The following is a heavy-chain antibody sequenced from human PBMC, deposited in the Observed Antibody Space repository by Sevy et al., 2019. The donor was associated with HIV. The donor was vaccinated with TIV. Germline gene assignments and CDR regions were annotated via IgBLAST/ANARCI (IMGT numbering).Heavy chain of an antibody. D-gene: IGHD2-8*01. V-gene: IGHV3-30*18. CDR1: GFTFSSFG. Sequence: GGSLRLSCAASGFTFSSFGMHWVRQAPGKGLEWVAIISHDGSNKIYADSVKGRFTISRDNSKNTLYLQMDSLRADDPAVYYCAKQGGYCSNGVCYRAFDYWGQGTLVTVSS. J-gene: IGHJ4*02. CDR2: ISHDGSNK. CDR3: AKQGGYCSNGVCYRAFDY.